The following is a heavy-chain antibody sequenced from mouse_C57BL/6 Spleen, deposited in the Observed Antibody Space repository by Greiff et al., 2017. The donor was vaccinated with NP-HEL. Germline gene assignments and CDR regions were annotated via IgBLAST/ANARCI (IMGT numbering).Heavy chain of an antibody. CDR1: GYTFTSYW. CDR2: IHPNSGST. CDR3: ARGGGLHDAMDY. Sequence: QVQLQQPGAELVKPGASVKLSCKASGYTFTSYWMHWVTQRPGQGLEWIGMIHPNSGSTNYNEKFKSKATLTVDTSSRTAYMHLSSLTSEDSAVYYCARGGGLHDAMDYWGQGTSVTVSA. J-gene: IGHJ4*01. V-gene: IGHV1-64*01.